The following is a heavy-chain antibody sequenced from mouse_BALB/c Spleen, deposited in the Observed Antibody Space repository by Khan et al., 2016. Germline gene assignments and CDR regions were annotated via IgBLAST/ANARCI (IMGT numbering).Heavy chain of an antibody. CDR1: GFTFSNYW. V-gene: IGHV6-6*02. CDR3: TTGFAY. CDR2: IRLKSNNYAT. J-gene: IGHJ3*01. Sequence: EVKLEESGGGLVQPGGSMKLSCVASGFTFSNYWMNWVRQSPEKGLEWVDEIRLKSNNYATHYAESVKGRFTISRDDSKSSVYLQMNNLRAEDTGIYYCTTGFAYWGQGTLVTVSA.